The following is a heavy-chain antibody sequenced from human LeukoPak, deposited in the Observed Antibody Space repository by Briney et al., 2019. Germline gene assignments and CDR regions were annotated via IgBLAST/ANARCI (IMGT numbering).Heavy chain of an antibody. CDR3: ARSPTYYYDSSGYFPFDY. D-gene: IGHD3-22*01. Sequence: GGSLRLSCAASGFTFSSYSMNWVRQAPGKGLEWVSSISSSSYIYYADSVKGRFTISRDNAKNSLYLQMNSLRAEDTAVYYCARSPTYYYDSSGYFPFDYWGQGTLVTVSS. CDR2: ISSSSYI. J-gene: IGHJ4*02. V-gene: IGHV3-21*01. CDR1: GFTFSSYS.